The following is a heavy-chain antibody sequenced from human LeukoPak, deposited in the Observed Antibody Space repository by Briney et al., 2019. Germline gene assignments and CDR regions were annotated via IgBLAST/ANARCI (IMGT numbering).Heavy chain of an antibody. CDR1: GYTFTDYY. Sequence: ASVKVSCKVSGYTFTDYYMHWVQQAPGKGLEGMGLVDPEDGETLYAEKFQGRVTITADTSTVTAYMELSSLRSEDTVVYYCLNGRHSSGWHHIDYWGQGTLVTVSS. J-gene: IGHJ4*02. CDR2: VDPEDGET. V-gene: IGHV1-69-2*01. D-gene: IGHD6-19*01. CDR3: LNGRHSSGWHHIDY.